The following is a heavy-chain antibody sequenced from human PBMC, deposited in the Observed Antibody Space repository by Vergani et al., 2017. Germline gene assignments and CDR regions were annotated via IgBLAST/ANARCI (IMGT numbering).Heavy chain of an antibody. CDR3: ASAVTTKD. CDR2: ISRSSSYI. D-gene: IGHD4-11*01. J-gene: IGHJ4*02. V-gene: IGHV3-21*01. Sequence: EVQLVESRGGLVKPGGSLRLSCAASGFTFSSSSMNWVRQAPGKGLEWVSSISRSSSYIYYADSVKGRFTISRDNAKNSLYLQMNSLRAEDTAVYYCASAVTTKDWGQGTLVTVSS. CDR1: GFTFSSSS.